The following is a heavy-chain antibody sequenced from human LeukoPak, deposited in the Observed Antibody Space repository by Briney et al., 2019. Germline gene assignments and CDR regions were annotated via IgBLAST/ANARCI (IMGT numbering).Heavy chain of an antibody. V-gene: IGHV3-48*02. Sequence: GGSLRLSCEASGFXFSKYSMRWVRQAPGKGLEWVSYISSSSDTIYYADSVKGRFTISRDNAKNSLYLQMNSLRDEDTAVYYCARDGYCSSGSCYGSYDYWGQGTLVTVSS. CDR1: GFXFSKYS. CDR3: ARDGYCSSGSCYGSYDY. J-gene: IGHJ4*02. D-gene: IGHD2-15*01. CDR2: ISSSSDTI.